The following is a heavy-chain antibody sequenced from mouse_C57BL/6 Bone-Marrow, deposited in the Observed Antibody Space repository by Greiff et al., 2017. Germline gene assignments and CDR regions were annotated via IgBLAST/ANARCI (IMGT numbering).Heavy chain of an antibody. V-gene: IGHV1-81*01. CDR2: IYPRSGNT. D-gene: IGHD2-4*01. CDR1: GYTFTSYG. J-gene: IGHJ3*01. CDR3: ARERYDYDGFAY. Sequence: VKLQESGAELARPGASVKLSCKASGYTFTSYGISWVKQRTGQGLEWIGEIYPRSGNTYYNEKFKGKATLTADKSSSTAYMELRSLTSEDSAVYFCARERYDYDGFAYWGQGTLVTVSA.